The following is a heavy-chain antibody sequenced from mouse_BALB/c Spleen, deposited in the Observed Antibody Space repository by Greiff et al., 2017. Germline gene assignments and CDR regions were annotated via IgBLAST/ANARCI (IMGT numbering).Heavy chain of an antibody. CDR2: ISSGGSYT. V-gene: IGHV5-9-4*01. Sequence: EVKVEEPGGGLVKPGGSLKLPCAASGFTFSSNAMSWVRQSPEKRLEWVAEISSGGSYTYYPDTVTGRFTISRDNAKNTLYLEMSSLRSEDTAMYYSARDGGLTGNYDALDYWGQGTSVTVSS. CDR3: ARDGGLTGNYDALDY. J-gene: IGHJ4*01. CDR1: GFTFSSNA. D-gene: IGHD4-1*01.